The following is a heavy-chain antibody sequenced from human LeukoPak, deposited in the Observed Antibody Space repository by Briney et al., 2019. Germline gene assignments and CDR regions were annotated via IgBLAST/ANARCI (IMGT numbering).Heavy chain of an antibody. CDR1: GFTVSSNY. D-gene: IGHD2-15*01. CDR2: ISNNGGYT. J-gene: IGHJ4*02. CDR3: AKQLGYCSDGSCYFPY. Sequence: GGSLRLSCAASGFTVSSNYMSWVRQAPGKGLEWVSVISNNGGYTYYADSVQGRFTISRDNSKSTLCLQMNSLRAEDTAVYYCAKQLGYCSDGSCYFPYWGQGTLVTVSS. V-gene: IGHV3-53*01.